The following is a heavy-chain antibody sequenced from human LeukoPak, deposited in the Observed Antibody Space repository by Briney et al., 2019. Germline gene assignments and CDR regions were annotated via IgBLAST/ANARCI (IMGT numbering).Heavy chain of an antibody. J-gene: IGHJ4*02. CDR3: TRMTTGHDY. CDR2: INHSGYT. V-gene: IGHV4-34*01. Sequence: SETLSLTCAVSVVSFNDYYWSWVRQTPGKGLEWIGEINHSGYTNDSPSLKSRVTISIDTSRKQFSLNLRSVTVADTGIYYCTRMTTGHDYWGQGTLVTVSS. D-gene: IGHD4-17*01. CDR1: VVSFNDYY.